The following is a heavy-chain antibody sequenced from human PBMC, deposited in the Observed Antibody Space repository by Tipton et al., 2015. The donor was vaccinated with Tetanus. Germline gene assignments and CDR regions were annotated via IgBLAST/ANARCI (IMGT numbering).Heavy chain of an antibody. CDR3: ARDFRERSGTYYSYYYTMDV. V-gene: IGHV4-4*07. D-gene: IGHD1-26*01. Sequence: TLSLTCTVSGGSLNTFYWNWIRQPAGKGLEWIGRVYSSGSTNYNPPLKSRLTMSIDPSKNQFSLELTSATAADTAVYYCARDFRERSGTYYSYYYTMDVWGQGTTVTVSS. J-gene: IGHJ6*02. CDR1: GGSLNTFY. CDR2: VYSSGST.